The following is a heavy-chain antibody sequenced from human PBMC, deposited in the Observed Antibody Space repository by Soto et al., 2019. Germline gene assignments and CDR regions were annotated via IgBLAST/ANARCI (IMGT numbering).Heavy chain of an antibody. CDR2: IYPGDSDT. Sequence: GHSLKISCKGSGYSFTIYWIGWVRQMPGKGLEWMGIIYPGDSDTRYSPSFQGQVTISADKSISTAYLQWSSLKASDTAMYYCARPPTYYYDSSGYSDYRGQGTLVTVSS. D-gene: IGHD3-22*01. J-gene: IGHJ4*02. CDR3: ARPPTYYYDSSGYSDY. CDR1: GYSFTIYW. V-gene: IGHV5-51*01.